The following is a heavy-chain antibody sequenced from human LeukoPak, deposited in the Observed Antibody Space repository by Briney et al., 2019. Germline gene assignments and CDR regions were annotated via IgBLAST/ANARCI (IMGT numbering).Heavy chain of an antibody. V-gene: IGHV5-51*01. Sequence: KCGESLKISCKGSGYSFTNYWIGWVRQMPGKGLEWIGIVYPGDSDTRYSPSFQGQVTMSADKSISTAYLQWSSLKASDTAIYYCARQPNYMDVWGKGTTATVSS. CDR2: VYPGDSDT. J-gene: IGHJ6*03. CDR1: GYSFTNYW. CDR3: ARQPNYMDV.